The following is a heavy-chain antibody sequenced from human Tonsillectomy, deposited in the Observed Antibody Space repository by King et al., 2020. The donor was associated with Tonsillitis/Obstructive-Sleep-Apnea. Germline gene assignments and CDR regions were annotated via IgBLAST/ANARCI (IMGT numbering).Heavy chain of an antibody. CDR3: ASSGTPGSPYYYYYMDV. J-gene: IGHJ6*03. V-gene: IGHV3-30*01. Sequence: QLVQSGGGVVQPGRSLRLSCAASGFTFSSYAMHWVRQAPGKGLEWVAVISYDGSNKYYADSVKGRFTISRDNSKNTLYLQMNSLRAEDTAVYYCASSGTPGSPYYYYYMDVWGKGTTVTVSS. D-gene: IGHD1-1*01. CDR1: GFTFSSYA. CDR2: ISYDGSNK.